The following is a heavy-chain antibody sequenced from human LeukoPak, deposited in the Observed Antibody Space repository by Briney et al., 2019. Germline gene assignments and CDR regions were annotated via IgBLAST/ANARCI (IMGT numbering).Heavy chain of an antibody. J-gene: IGHJ3*02. CDR2: IIPIFGTA. CDR1: GGTFSSYA. Sequence: SVKVSCKASGGTFSSYAISWVRQAPGQGLEWMGRIIPIFGTANYTQKFQGRVTITTDESTSTAYMELSSLRSEDTAVYYCARHQDCSSTSCYSGDAFDIWGQGTMVTVSS. D-gene: IGHD2-2*01. CDR3: ARHQDCSSTSCYSGDAFDI. V-gene: IGHV1-69*05.